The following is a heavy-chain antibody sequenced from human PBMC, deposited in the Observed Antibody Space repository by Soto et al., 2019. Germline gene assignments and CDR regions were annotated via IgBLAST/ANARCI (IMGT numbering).Heavy chain of an antibody. CDR2: SSDRRTGNT. CDR3: TTWLTAHFDY. CDR1: GFTFSSYT. D-gene: IGHD2-21*02. Sequence: GGSLRLSCAASGFTFSSYTLNWVRRAPGKGLEWVATSSDRRTGNTHYSDSVRGRFTLSRDYSRNILFLQMDSLRADDTALYYCTTWLTAHFDYWGRGTQVTVSS. J-gene: IGHJ4*02. V-gene: IGHV3-23*01.